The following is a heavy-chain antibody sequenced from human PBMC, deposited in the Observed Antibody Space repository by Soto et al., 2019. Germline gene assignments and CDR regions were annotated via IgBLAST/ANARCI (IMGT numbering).Heavy chain of an antibody. CDR2: ISGYNGNT. J-gene: IGHJ4*02. Sequence: ASVKVSCKASGYTFTNYGFSWVRQAPGQGLEWMGWISGYNGNTKYAEKLQGRVTMTTDTSTSTAHMELRSLRSDDTAVYYCARDGPPTDYWGQGTLVTVSS. CDR1: GYTFTNYG. CDR3: ARDGPPTDY. V-gene: IGHV1-18*01.